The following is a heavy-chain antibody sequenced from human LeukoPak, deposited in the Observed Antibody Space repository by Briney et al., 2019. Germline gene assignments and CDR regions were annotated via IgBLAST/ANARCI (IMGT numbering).Heavy chain of an antibody. CDR3: AKGGLAAAGINY. CDR2: IWYDGSNK. CDR1: GFTFRNYG. V-gene: IGHV3-33*06. J-gene: IGHJ4*02. D-gene: IGHD6-13*01. Sequence: PGRSLRLSCGASGFTFRNYGMHWVRQAPGKGLDWVAIIWYDGSNKYYADSVKGRFTISRDNSKNMVYLQMNSLRAEDTDVYYCAKGGLAAAGINYWGQGTLVTVS.